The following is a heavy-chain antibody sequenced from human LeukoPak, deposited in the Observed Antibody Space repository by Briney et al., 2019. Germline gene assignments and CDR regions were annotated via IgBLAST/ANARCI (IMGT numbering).Heavy chain of an antibody. CDR2: INHSGTT. CDR1: GGSISLYH. CDR3: ARHYGP. Sequence: SETLSLTCIVSGGSISLYHWSWVRQSPGKGLDWLGYINHSGTTNYDPSLKSRITMSIDTSKKEFSLKVTSLTAADTAVYYCARHYGPWGQGTLVTVSS. J-gene: IGHJ5*02. D-gene: IGHD3-16*01. V-gene: IGHV4-59*01.